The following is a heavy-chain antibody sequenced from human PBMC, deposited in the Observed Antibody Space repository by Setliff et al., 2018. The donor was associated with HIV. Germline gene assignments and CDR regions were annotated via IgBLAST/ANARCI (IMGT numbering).Heavy chain of an antibody. CDR1: GFTFSSYA. CDR3: ARDGMLGYCSSTSCYRGLDY. D-gene: IGHD2-2*02. V-gene: IGHV3-30*04. J-gene: IGHJ4*02. Sequence: SLRLSCAASGFTFSSYAMHWVRQAPGKGLEWVAVISYDGSNKYYADSVKGRFTISRDNSKNTVYLQMNSLRAEDTAVYYCARDGMLGYCSSTSCYRGLDYWGQGTLVTVS. CDR2: ISYDGSNK.